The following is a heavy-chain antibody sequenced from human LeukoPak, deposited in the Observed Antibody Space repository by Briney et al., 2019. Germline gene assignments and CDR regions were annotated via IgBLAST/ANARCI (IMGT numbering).Heavy chain of an antibody. Sequence: SVKVSCKASGGTFSSCAISWVRQAPGQGLEWMGGIIPIFGTANYAQKFQGRVTITTDESTSPAYMELSSLRSEDTAVYYCARESLSAVGATGLFDYWGQGTLVTVSS. CDR1: GGTFSSCA. J-gene: IGHJ4*02. V-gene: IGHV1-69*05. CDR3: ARESLSAVGATGLFDY. CDR2: IIPIFGTA. D-gene: IGHD1-26*01.